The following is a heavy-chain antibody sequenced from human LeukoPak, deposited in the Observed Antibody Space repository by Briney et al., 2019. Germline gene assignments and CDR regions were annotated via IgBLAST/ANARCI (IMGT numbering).Heavy chain of an antibody. J-gene: IGHJ4*02. Sequence: PSETLSLTCSVSGASISSSPYFWGWIRQPPGKGLEWIGTVYYNGNIYYDPSLKSPVTMAVDRSRNQFSLNLNSVAAADTAVYYCARHSYGSGNYYTPFDYWGQGILVTVSS. CDR3: ARHSYGSGNYYTPFDY. D-gene: IGHD3-10*01. CDR2: VYYNGNI. CDR1: GASISSSPYF. V-gene: IGHV4-39*01.